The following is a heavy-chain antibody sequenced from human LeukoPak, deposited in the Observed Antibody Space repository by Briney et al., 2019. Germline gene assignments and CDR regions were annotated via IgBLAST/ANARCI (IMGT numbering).Heavy chain of an antibody. J-gene: IGHJ5*02. CDR3: ARFSYGSGSYYNWFDP. Sequence: SETLSLTCAVYGGSFSVYYWTWIRQPPGKGLEWIGEINHRGSTNHNPSLKSRVTISVDTSKNQFSLKLSSVTAADTAVYYCARFSYGSGSYYNWFDPWGQGTLVTVSS. D-gene: IGHD3-10*01. CDR1: GGSFSVYY. V-gene: IGHV4-34*01. CDR2: INHRGST.